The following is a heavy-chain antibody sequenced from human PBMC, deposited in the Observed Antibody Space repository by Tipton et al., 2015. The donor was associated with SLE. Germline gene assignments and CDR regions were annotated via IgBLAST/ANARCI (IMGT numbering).Heavy chain of an antibody. CDR3: ARTWVTVLDYDFWSGQEAPPLGGLKNWFDP. J-gene: IGHJ5*02. CDR1: GYTFTGYY. Sequence: QLVQSGAEVKKPGASVKVSCKASGYTFTGYYMHWVRQAPGQGLEWMGWINPNSGGTNYAQKFQGRVTMTRDTSISTAYMELSRLISDDTAVYYCARTWVTVLDYDFWSGQEAPPLGGLKNWFDPWGQGTLVTVSS. V-gene: IGHV1-2*02. D-gene: IGHD3-3*01. CDR2: INPNSGGT.